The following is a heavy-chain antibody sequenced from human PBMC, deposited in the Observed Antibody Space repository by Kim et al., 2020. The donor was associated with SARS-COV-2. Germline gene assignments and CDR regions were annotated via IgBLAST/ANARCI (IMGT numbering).Heavy chain of an antibody. V-gene: IGHV1-46*01. D-gene: IGHD1-7*01. Sequence: ASVKVSCKASGYTFTSYYMHWVRQAPGQGLEWMGIINPSGGSTSYAQKFQGRVTMTRDTSTSTVYMELSSLRSEDTAVYYCAREPPRITGTTISSLDYWGQGTLVTVSS. CDR3: AREPPRITGTTISSLDY. CDR1: GYTFTSYY. CDR2: INPSGGST. J-gene: IGHJ4*02.